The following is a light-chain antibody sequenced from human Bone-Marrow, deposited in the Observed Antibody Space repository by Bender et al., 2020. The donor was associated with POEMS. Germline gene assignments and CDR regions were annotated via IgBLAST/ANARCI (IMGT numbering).Light chain of an antibody. V-gene: IGLV2-23*01. CDR3: CSYAGSTTYVV. CDR1: SSDIGAYNL. J-gene: IGLJ2*01. CDR2: EDN. Sequence: QSALTQPASVSGSPGQSITISCTGTSSDIGAYNLVSWYQQHPGKAPKLMIYEDNRRPSGVSNRFSGSKYGNTASLTISGLQAQDEADYYCCSYAGSTTYVVFGGGTKLTVL.